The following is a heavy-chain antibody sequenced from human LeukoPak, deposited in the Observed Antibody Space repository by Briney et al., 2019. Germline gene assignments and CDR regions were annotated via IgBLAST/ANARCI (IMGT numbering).Heavy chain of an antibody. J-gene: IGHJ5*02. CDR3: ARDPVA. Sequence: PSETLSLTCTVSGGSISSYYWSWIRQPPGKGLEWIGYIYYSGSTTYNPSLKSRVTISVDTSKNQFSLKLSSVTAADTAVYYCARDPVAWGQGTLVTASS. CDR2: IYYSGST. V-gene: IGHV4-59*01. CDR1: GGSISSYY. D-gene: IGHD6-19*01.